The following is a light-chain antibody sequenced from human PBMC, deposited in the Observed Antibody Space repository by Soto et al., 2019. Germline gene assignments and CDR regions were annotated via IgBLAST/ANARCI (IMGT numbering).Light chain of an antibody. V-gene: IGKV3-15*01. CDR3: QERGRWPRAT. J-gene: IGKJ4*01. CDR1: QTINNN. Sequence: VMTQAPATLSVSPGERATLSCRASQTINNNVAWYQLKVGQAPRLLIYGASTRATGIPARFSGSGSGTEFTLTISSLQSEDFAVYYCQERGRWPRATFGGGTKVEMK. CDR2: GAS.